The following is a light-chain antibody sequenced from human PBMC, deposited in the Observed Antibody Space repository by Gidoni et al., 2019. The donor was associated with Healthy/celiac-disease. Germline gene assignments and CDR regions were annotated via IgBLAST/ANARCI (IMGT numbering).Light chain of an antibody. J-gene: IGLJ2*01. Sequence: QSALTQPPSASVSPGQSVTISCTGTSSDGGGYNDVYWYQQHPGKAPKLMIYEGSKRPSGVPDRFSGSKSGNTASLTVAGLQAEDEADYYCSSYAGSNNLVFGGGTKLTVL. V-gene: IGLV2-8*01. CDR3: SSYAGSNNLV. CDR1: SSDGGGYND. CDR2: EGS.